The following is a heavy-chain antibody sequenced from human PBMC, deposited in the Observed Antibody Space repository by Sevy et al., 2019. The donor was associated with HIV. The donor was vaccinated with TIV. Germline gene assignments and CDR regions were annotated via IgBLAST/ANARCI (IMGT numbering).Heavy chain of an antibody. CDR1: GFTFSSYA. CDR2: ISYDGSNK. D-gene: IGHD3-3*01. J-gene: IGHJ6*02. Sequence: GGSLRLSCAASGFTFSSYAMHWVHQAPGKGLEWVAVISYDGSNKYYADSVKGRFTISRDNSKNTLYLQMNSLRAEDTGVYYCARDRVLRSLEWLHYGMDVWGQGTTVTVSS. CDR3: ARDRVLRSLEWLHYGMDV. V-gene: IGHV3-30-3*01.